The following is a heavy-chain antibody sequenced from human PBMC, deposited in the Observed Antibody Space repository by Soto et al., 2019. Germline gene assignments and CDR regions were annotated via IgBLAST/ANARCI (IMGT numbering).Heavy chain of an antibody. CDR2: IIPIFGTA. CDR3: ARDRVDCTNGVCYEYNWFDP. Sequence: SVKVSCKASGGTFSSYAISWVRQAPGQGLEWMGGIIPIFGTANYARKFQGRVTITADESTSTAYMELSSLRSEDTAVYYCARDRVDCTNGVCYEYNWFDPWGQGTLVTVSS. V-gene: IGHV1-69*13. D-gene: IGHD2-8*01. J-gene: IGHJ5*02. CDR1: GGTFSSYA.